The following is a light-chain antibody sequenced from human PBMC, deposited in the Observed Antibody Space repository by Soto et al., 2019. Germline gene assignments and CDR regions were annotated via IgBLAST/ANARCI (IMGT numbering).Light chain of an antibody. CDR3: QQYDSSPKT. CDR2: GAS. V-gene: IGKV3-20*01. CDR1: QSVSSSY. Sequence: EIVLTQSPGTLSLSPGERATLSCRTSQSVSSSYLAWYQQKPGQAPRLLIYGASSSATGIPDRFSGTGSGTDFTRTISRLEPEDCAVYYCQQYDSSPKTCGQGTKVEIK. J-gene: IGKJ1*01.